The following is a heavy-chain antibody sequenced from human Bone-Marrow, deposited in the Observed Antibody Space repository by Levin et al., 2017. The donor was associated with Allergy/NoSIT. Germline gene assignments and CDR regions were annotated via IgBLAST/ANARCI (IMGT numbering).Heavy chain of an antibody. CDR2: VSAYSGNT. CDR1: GYTFTTYG. J-gene: IGHJ4*02. V-gene: IGHV1-18*01. D-gene: IGHD3-10*01. Sequence: GESLKISCKASGYTFTTYGLTWVRQAPGQGLEWMGWVSAYSGNTNYALNLQDRVTMTTDTATTTAYMELTSLRSDDTAIYYCARGGRLDGSGTDFDYWGQGTLVTVSS. CDR3: ARGGRLDGSGTDFDY.